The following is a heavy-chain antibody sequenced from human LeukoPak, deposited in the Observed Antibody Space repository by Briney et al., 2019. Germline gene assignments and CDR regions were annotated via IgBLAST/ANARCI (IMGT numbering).Heavy chain of an antibody. CDR1: GFTFNYFG. CDR2: ISGSGDST. V-gene: IGHV3-23*01. CDR3: ARGRYYYYMDV. J-gene: IGHJ6*03. Sequence: GGSLRLSCAASGFTFNYFGMSWVRQSPGKGLEWVSGISGSGDSTYYADSMKGRSTISRDNSKNSLYLQMNSLRAEDTAVYYCARGRYYYYMDVWGKGTTVTVSS.